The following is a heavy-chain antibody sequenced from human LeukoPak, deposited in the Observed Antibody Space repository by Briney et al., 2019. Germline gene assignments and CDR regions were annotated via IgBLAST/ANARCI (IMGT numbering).Heavy chain of an antibody. CDR3: ARNDWGLGSFWYFTL. D-gene: IGHD7-27*01. V-gene: IGHV3-7*01. CDR2: IKQDGSEK. J-gene: IGHJ2*01. Sequence: PGGSLRLSCEASGFTFSHYWMSWVRQAPGKGREGVAYIKQDGSEKEYVDSVKGRFTISRDNAKDSLFLQLNSLRAEDTAVYFCARNDWGLGSFWYFTLWGRGTLVTVSS. CDR1: GFTFSHYW.